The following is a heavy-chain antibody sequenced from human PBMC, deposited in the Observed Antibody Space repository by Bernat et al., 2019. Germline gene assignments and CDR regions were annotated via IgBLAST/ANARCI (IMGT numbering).Heavy chain of an antibody. CDR1: GFSFSTSG. D-gene: IGHD3-22*01. J-gene: IGHJ3*02. V-gene: IGHV3-30*18. CDR2: ISYDGSNK. CDR3: AKVGNYYDSTNSDAFDI. Sequence: QVSLVESGGGVVQPGTSLRLSCAASGFSFSTSGMDWVRQAPGKGLEWVAVISYDGSNKYYADSVKGRFTISRDNSKNTLYLQMNSLRAEDTAVYYCAKVGNYYDSTNSDAFDIWGQGTMVTVSS.